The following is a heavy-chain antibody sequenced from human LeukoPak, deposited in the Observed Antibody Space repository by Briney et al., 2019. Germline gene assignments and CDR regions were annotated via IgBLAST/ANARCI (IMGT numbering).Heavy chain of an antibody. V-gene: IGHV4-39*01. CDR2: IHYSGST. CDR3: ARSWNDYGDYRGAFDI. J-gene: IGHJ3*02. D-gene: IGHD4-17*01. Sequence: SETLSLTCTVSGGSISTDSYYWAWIRQPPGKGLEWIGSIHYSGSTYYSPSLKSRLTISVDTSKNQFSLNLSSVTAADTAVYYCARSWNDYGDYRGAFDIWGQGTMVTVSS. CDR1: GGSISTDSYY.